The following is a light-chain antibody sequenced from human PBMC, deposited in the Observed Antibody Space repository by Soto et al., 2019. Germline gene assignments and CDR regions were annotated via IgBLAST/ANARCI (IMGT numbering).Light chain of an antibody. CDR2: GAS. V-gene: IGKV3-20*01. CDR3: QQYGSSPLT. CDR1: QSVSSNY. J-gene: IGKJ1*01. Sequence: IVLKLSPGTLSLSPGGRATLSCRASQSVSSNYLAWYQQKPGQAPRLLIYGASSRATGIPDRFSGSGSGTDLTLTISRLEPEDFAVYYCQQYGSSPLTFGQGTKVDIK.